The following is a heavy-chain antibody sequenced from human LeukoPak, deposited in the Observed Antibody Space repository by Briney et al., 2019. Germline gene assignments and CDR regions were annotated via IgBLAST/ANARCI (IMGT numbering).Heavy chain of an antibody. J-gene: IGHJ4*02. Sequence: SETLSLTCTVSGGSFSGYYWSWIRQPPGKGLEWIGEINHSGSTNYNPSLKSRVTISVGTSKNQFSLKLSSVTAADTAVYYCARVWHFDYWGQGTLVTVSS. V-gene: IGHV4-34*01. CDR2: INHSGST. CDR1: GGSFSGYY. CDR3: ARVWHFDY.